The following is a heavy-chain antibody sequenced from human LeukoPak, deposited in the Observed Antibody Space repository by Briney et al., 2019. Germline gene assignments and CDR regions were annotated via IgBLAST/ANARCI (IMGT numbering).Heavy chain of an antibody. Sequence: GESLKISCKGSGYSFTGYWIGWVRQMPGKGLEWMGIIYPGDSDTRYSPSFQGQVTISADKSISTAYLQWSSLKASDTAMYYCARTLGHDILTGYRYNWFDPWGQGTLVTVSS. V-gene: IGHV5-51*01. D-gene: IGHD3-9*01. CDR1: GYSFTGYW. CDR2: IYPGDSDT. CDR3: ARTLGHDILTGYRYNWFDP. J-gene: IGHJ5*02.